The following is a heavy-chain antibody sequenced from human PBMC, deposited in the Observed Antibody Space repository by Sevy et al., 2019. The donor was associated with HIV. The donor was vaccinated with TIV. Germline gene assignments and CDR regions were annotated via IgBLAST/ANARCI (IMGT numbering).Heavy chain of an antibody. D-gene: IGHD4-4*01. CDR3: ARGGGGYSNYGSGAWFDP. V-gene: IGHV4-59*01. J-gene: IGHJ5*02. Sequence: SETLSLTCTVSGGSISSYYWSWIRQPPGKGLEWIGYIYYSGSTNYNPSLKSRVTISVDTSKNQFSLKLSSVTAAATAVYYCARGGGGYSNYGSGAWFDPWGQGTLVTVSS. CDR1: GGSISSYY. CDR2: IYYSGST.